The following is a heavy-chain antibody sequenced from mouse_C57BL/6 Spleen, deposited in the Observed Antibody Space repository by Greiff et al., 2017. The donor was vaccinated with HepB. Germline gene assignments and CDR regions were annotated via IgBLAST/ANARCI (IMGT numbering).Heavy chain of an antibody. CDR2: IDPENGDT. V-gene: IGHV14-4*01. J-gene: IGHJ3*01. D-gene: IGHD2-5*01. Sequence: VQLQQSGAELVRPGASVKLSCTASGFNIKDDYMHWVKQRPEQGLEWIGWIDPENGDTEYASKFQGKATITADTSSNTAYLQLSSLTSEDTAVYYCYSNSWFAYGGQGTLVTVSA. CDR1: GFNIKDDY. CDR3: YSNSWFAY.